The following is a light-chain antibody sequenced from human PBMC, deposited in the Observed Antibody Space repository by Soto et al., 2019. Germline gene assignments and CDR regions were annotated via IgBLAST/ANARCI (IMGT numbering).Light chain of an antibody. Sequence: IQMTQSPSTLSGSVGDSVTITCRASQSISSWLAWYQQKPGKAPKLLIYDASSLESGVPSRFSGSGSGTEFTLTITSLQPDDFATYYCQQYNSYPWTFGQGTKVDIK. CDR1: QSISSW. V-gene: IGKV1-5*01. CDR2: DAS. CDR3: QQYNSYPWT. J-gene: IGKJ1*01.